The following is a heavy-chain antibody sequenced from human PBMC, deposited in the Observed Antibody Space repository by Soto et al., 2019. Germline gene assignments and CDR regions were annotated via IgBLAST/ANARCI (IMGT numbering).Heavy chain of an antibody. CDR3: ATWEERYCQD. J-gene: IGHJ1*01. Sequence: QVPLVESGGGVVQPGRSLRLSCAASGFTFNSFTMHWVRQAPGKGLEWVAVISHDGSHKYSADSVKGRFTISRDDSKNTLYLQMSSLRVEDTAIYYCATWEERYCQDWGQGTLVTVSS. CDR2: ISHDGSHK. V-gene: IGHV3-30-3*01. D-gene: IGHD1-26*01. CDR1: GFTFNSFT.